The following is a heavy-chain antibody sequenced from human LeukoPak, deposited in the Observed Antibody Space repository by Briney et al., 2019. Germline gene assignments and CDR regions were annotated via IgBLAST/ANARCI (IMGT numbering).Heavy chain of an antibody. V-gene: IGHV3-9*01. D-gene: IGHD5-24*01. CDR1: GFTFDDYA. J-gene: IGHJ4*02. CDR2: ITWDSGSI. CDR3: AKDTGEDGYKSTLDY. Sequence: PGGSLRLSCAASGFTFDDYAMHWVRQAPGKGLEWVSGITWDSGSIGYADSVKSRFIISRDNAKNSLYLQMNSLRAEDTAFYYCAKDTGEDGYKSTLDYWGQGTLVTVSS.